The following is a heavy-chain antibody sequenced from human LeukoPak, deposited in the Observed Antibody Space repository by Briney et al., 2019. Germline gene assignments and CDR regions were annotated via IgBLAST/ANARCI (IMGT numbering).Heavy chain of an antibody. Sequence: SETLSLTCTVSGGSISSYYWSWIRQPAGKGLEWIGRIYTSGSTNYNPSLKSRVTMSVDTSKNQFSLKLGSVTAADTAVYYCARDRVSSSWNWFDPWGQGTLVTVSS. D-gene: IGHD6-13*01. J-gene: IGHJ5*02. V-gene: IGHV4-4*07. CDR2: IYTSGST. CDR1: GGSISSYY. CDR3: ARDRVSSSWNWFDP.